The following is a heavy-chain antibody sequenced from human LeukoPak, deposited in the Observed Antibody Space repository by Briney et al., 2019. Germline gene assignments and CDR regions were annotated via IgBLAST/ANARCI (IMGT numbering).Heavy chain of an antibody. CDR2: VYGGGTT. CDR3: ASRNYYGSGSYFYMDV. D-gene: IGHD3-10*01. V-gene: IGHV3-53*01. J-gene: IGHJ6*03. Sequence: GGSLRLSCAASGFTVSSNSMSWVCQAPGKGLEWVSVVYGGGTTYYADSVKGRSTISRDNSKNTLYLQMNSLRAEDTAVYYCASRNYYGSGSYFYMDVWGKGTTVTISS. CDR1: GFTVSSNS.